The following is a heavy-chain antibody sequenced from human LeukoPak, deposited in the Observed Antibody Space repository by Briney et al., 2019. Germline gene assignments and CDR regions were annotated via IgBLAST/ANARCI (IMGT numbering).Heavy chain of an antibody. Sequence: PGGSLRLSCAASGFTFSSYATSWVRQAPGKGLEWVSGISGSGGGTYYADSVKGRFTISRDNSKKTLYLQLNSLRAEDTAVYYCARDLGWLLLDYWGQGTLVTVSS. V-gene: IGHV3-23*01. J-gene: IGHJ4*02. CDR2: ISGSGGGT. CDR1: GFTFSSYA. D-gene: IGHD2-15*01. CDR3: ARDLGWLLLDY.